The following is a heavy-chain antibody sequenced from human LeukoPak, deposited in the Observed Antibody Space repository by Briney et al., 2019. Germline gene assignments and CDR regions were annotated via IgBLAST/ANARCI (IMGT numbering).Heavy chain of an antibody. V-gene: IGHV1-46*01. CDR3: ARSGYCSGGSCYGRARGPTNWFDP. Sequence: GASVKVSCKASGYTFINHYMHWVRQAPGQGLEWMGIINPRDGDTMYAQKFQGRVTMTRNTSISTAYMELSSLRSEDTAVYYCARSGYCSGGSCYGRARGPTNWFDPWGQGTLVTVSS. CDR1: GYTFINHY. D-gene: IGHD2-15*01. CDR2: INPRDGDT. J-gene: IGHJ5*02.